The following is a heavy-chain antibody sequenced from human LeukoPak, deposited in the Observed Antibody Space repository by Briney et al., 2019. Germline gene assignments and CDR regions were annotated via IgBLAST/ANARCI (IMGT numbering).Heavy chain of an antibody. V-gene: IGHV1-69*13. CDR3: ASPNCSGGSCYVDY. D-gene: IGHD2-15*01. J-gene: IGHJ4*02. CDR2: IIPIFGTA. CDR1: GDTFSSYA. Sequence: SVKVSCKASGDTFSSYAISWVRQAPGQGLEWMGGIIPIFGTANYAQKFQGRVTITADESTSTAYMELSSLRSEDTAVYYCASPNCSGGSCYVDYWGQGTLVTVSS.